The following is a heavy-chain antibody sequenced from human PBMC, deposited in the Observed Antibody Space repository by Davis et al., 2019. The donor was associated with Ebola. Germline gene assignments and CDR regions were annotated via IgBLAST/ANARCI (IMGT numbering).Heavy chain of an antibody. J-gene: IGHJ4*02. Sequence: HSQTLSLTCDISGDSVSSGGWNWIRQSPSRGLEWLGRTYYSSKWYNDYAVSVKSRIIINADTSKNQLSLQLNSVTPEDTAIYYCARGWLRSKFDYWGPGTLVSVSS. D-gene: IGHD5-12*01. CDR1: GDSVSSGG. CDR3: ARGWLRSKFDY. CDR2: TYYSSKWYN. V-gene: IGHV6-1*01.